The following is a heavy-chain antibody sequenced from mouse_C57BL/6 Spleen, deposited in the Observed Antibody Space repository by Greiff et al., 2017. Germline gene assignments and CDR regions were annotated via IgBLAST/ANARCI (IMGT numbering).Heavy chain of an antibody. CDR1: GYSFTGYF. D-gene: IGHD2-1*01. CDR2: INPYNGDT. CDR3: ARSMEGIYGNYELFDY. V-gene: IGHV1-20*01. Sequence: VQLQQSGPELVKPGDSVKISCKASGYSFTGYFMNWVMQSHGKSLEWIGRINPYNGDTFYNQKFKGKATLTVDKSSSTAHMELRSLTSEDSAVYYCARSMEGIYGNYELFDYWGQGTTLTVSS. J-gene: IGHJ2*01.